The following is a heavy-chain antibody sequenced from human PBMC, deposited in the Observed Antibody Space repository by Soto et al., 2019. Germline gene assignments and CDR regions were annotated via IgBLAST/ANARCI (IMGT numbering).Heavy chain of an antibody. CDR2: IIPILGIA. J-gene: IGHJ3*02. D-gene: IGHD1-26*01. CDR1: GGTFSSYT. CDR3: GSLWELRLDVFDM. Sequence: VASVKVSCKASGGTFSSYTISWVRQAPGQGLEWMGRIIPILGIANYAQKFQGRVTITADKSTSTAYMELSSLRSEDTAVYYCGSLWELRLDVFDMWGQGAMVTVTS. V-gene: IGHV1-69*02.